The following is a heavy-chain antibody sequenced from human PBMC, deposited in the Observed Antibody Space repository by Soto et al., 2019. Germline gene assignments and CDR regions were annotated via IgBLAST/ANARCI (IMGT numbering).Heavy chain of an antibody. J-gene: IGHJ5*02. V-gene: IGHV4-34*01. CDR3: ARRNLRYYYGSGSSLPINWFDP. CDR2: INHSGST. CDR1: GGSFSGYY. Sequence: SETLSLTCAVYGGSFSGYYWSWIRQPPGKGLEWIGEINHSGSTNYNPSLKSQVTISVDTSKNQFSLKLSSVTAADTAVYYCARRNLRYYYGSGSSLPINWFDPWGQGTLVTVSS. D-gene: IGHD3-10*01.